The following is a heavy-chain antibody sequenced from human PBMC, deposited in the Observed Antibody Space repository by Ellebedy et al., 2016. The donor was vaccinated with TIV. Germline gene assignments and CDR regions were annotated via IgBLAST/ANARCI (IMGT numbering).Heavy chain of an antibody. J-gene: IGHJ4*02. CDR2: VKTDGSST. D-gene: IGHD3-16*01. CDR1: GFIFSSYG. CDR3: ARGNSYALDY. V-gene: IGHV3-74*01. Sequence: GESLKISCAASGFIFSSYGMHWVRQAPGEGLVWVSRVKTDGSSTNYAGSVEGRFTVSRDNAKNTLYLQMNSLRDEDTAVYYCARGNSYALDYWGQGTLVIVSS.